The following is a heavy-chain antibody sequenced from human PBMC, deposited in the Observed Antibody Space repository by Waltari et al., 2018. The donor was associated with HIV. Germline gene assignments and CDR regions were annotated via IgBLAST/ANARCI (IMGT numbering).Heavy chain of an antibody. CDR2: IGRSGATT. CDR3: ARGHRETVTTLRFDP. Sequence: EVQVLESGGGLVQPGGSLRLSCAASGFTFSAYGMGWVRQAPGKGLEWVSAIGRSGATTFYADSVKGRFTISRDNSKNTLYLQMNSLRAEDTAVYYCARGHRETVTTLRFDPWGQGTLVTVSS. V-gene: IGHV3-23*01. J-gene: IGHJ5*02. D-gene: IGHD4-17*01. CDR1: GFTFSAYG.